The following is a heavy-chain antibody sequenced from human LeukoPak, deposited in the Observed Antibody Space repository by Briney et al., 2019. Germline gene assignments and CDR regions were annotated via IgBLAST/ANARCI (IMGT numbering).Heavy chain of an antibody. CDR1: GGSISSYY. V-gene: IGHV4-59*01. CDR2: IYHSGST. Sequence: KPSETLSLTCTVSGGSISSYYWSWVRQPPGKELEWIGNIYHSGSTNYNPSLKSRVTISLDTSKNQFSLKLSSVTAADTAVYYCARGPLRYCSSTSCYPRRDYYGMDVRGQGTTVTVSS. CDR3: ARGPLRYCSSTSCYPRRDYYGMDV. D-gene: IGHD2-2*01. J-gene: IGHJ6*02.